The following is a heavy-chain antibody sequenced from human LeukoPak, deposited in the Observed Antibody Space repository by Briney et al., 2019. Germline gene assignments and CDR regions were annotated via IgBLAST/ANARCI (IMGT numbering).Heavy chain of an antibody. CDR2: INPNSGGT. D-gene: IGHD2-2*01. J-gene: IGHJ4*02. V-gene: IGHV1-2*02. Sequence: ASVKVSCKASGYTFPGYHMHWLRQATGQGLEWMGWINPNSGGTNYAQKFQGRVTMTRDTSISTAYMELSRLRSDDTAVYYCARGEDIVVAPAAPFDYWGQGTLVTVSS. CDR3: ARGEDIVVAPAAPFDY. CDR1: GYTFPGYH.